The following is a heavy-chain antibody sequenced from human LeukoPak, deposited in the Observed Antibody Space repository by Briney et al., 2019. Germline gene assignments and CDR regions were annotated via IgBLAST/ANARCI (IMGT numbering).Heavy chain of an antibody. Sequence: KPSETLSLSCAVSGGSVSSGGYAWSWIRQPPGKGLEWIGYIYYRGMTYFNPSLKSRASISVDTSKNQFSLKLTSVTAADTAVYYCARVSLLYYYDSSGYSHFFDYWGQGTLVTVSS. CDR2: IYYRGMT. V-gene: IGHV4-30-4*07. CDR1: GGSVSSGGYA. D-gene: IGHD3-22*01. CDR3: ARVSLLYYYDSSGYSHFFDY. J-gene: IGHJ4*02.